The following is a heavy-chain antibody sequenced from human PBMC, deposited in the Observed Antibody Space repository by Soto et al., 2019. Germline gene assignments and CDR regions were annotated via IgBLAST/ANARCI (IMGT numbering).Heavy chain of an antibody. J-gene: IGHJ4*02. V-gene: IGHV1-3*01. Sequence: ASVKVSCKASGYTFTSYAMHWVRQAPGQRLEWMGWINAGNGNTKYSQKFQGRVTITRDTSASTAYMELSSLRSEDTAVYYCARSYGWVWFGELLPTYYFDYRGQGTLVTVSS. CDR3: ARSYGWVWFGELLPTYYFDY. D-gene: IGHD3-10*01. CDR2: INAGNGNT. CDR1: GYTFTSYA.